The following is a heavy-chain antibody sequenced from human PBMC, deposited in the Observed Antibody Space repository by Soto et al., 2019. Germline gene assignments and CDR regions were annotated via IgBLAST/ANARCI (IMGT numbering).Heavy chain of an antibody. J-gene: IGHJ4*02. V-gene: IGHV4-4*02. D-gene: IGHD4-4*01. CDR3: ERATHTNYVDY. CDR1: GGSISSTNW. CDR2: IYHSGST. Sequence: SETLSLTCAVSGGSISSTNWWRWVRQPPGKGLEWIGEIYHSGSTNYNPSLKSRVTISVDKSKNQFSLKLDSVTAADTAVYYCERATHTNYVDYWGQGTLVTVSS.